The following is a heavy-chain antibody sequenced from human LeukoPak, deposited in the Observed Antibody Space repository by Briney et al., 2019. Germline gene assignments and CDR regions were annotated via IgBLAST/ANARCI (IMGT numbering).Heavy chain of an antibody. CDR1: GFTFSSYE. J-gene: IGHJ3*02. V-gene: IGHV3-53*01. Sequence: GGSLRLSCAASGFTFSSYEMNWVRQAPGKGLEWVSVIYSGGSTYYADSVKGRFTISRDNSKNTLYLQMNSLRAEDTAVYYCAREGPDYGDAFDIWGQGTMVTVSS. CDR3: AREGPDYGDAFDI. CDR2: IYSGGST. D-gene: IGHD4-17*01.